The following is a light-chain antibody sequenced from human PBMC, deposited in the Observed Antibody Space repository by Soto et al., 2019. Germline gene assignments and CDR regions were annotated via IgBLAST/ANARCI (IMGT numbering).Light chain of an antibody. CDR2: QDS. V-gene: IGLV3-1*01. CDR1: NLGDKY. J-gene: IGLJ2*01. Sequence: SYELTQPPSVSVSPGQTASITCSGGNLGDKYACWYQQKPGQSPVLVIYQDSKRPSGIPERFSGSNSGNTATLTISGTQAMDEADYYCQAWDSSTVVFGGGTKVTVL. CDR3: QAWDSSTVV.